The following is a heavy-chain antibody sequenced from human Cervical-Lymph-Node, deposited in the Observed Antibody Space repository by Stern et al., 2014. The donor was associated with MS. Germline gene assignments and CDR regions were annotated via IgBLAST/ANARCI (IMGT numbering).Heavy chain of an antibody. CDR1: GYNFTSSW. D-gene: IGHD6-13*01. CDR2: IYPGDSDT. J-gene: IGHJ5*02. V-gene: IGHV5-51*01. CDR3: ARHASGYTSSWYQKYNWFDP. Sequence: EVQLVQSGTEVMKPGESLKISCKASGYNFTSSWIVWVRQMPGKGLEWMGIIYPGDSDTRYSPSFQGQVTMSADKANSTAYLQCSSLKAADTAIYYCARHASGYTSSWYQKYNWFDPWGQGSLVTVSS.